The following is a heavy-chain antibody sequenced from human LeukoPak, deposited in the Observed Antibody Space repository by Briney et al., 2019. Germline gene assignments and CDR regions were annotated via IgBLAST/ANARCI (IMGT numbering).Heavy chain of an antibody. CDR1: GGSISISTYY. Sequence: SETLSLTCTVSGGSISISTYYWGWIRQPPGKGLEWIGYIYYSGSTNYNPSLKSRVTISVDTSKNQFSLKLSSVTAADTAVYYCARTGPVWPGMDVWGQGTTVSVSS. CDR2: IYYSGST. V-gene: IGHV4-61*05. D-gene: IGHD3-16*01. J-gene: IGHJ6*02. CDR3: ARTGPVWPGMDV.